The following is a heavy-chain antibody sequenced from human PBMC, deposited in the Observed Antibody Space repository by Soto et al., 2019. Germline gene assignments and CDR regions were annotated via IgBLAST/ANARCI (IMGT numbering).Heavy chain of an antibody. J-gene: IGHJ4*02. D-gene: IGHD3-10*01. CDR2: INGGDAHT. CDR3: ARGFHGSADY. Sequence: ASVKVSCKASGYTFTSYGISWVRQAPGQGLEWMGWINGGDAHTEYSQRFQGRVTLSRDTSATTVYMELSSLRSEDTAVYYCARGFHGSADYWGQGTPVTVSS. CDR1: GYTFTSYG. V-gene: IGHV1-18*04.